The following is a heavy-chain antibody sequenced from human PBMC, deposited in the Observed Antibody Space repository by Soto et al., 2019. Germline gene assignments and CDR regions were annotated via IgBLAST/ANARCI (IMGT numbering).Heavy chain of an antibody. V-gene: IGHV1-8*01. Sequence: ASVKVSCKASGYTFTSYDINWVRQATGQGLEWMGWMNPNSGNTGYAQKFQGRVTMTRNTSISTAYMELSSLRSEDTAVYYCARGNSGYEDPYYYYGMDVWGQGTTVTVSS. J-gene: IGHJ6*02. CDR3: ARGNSGYEDPYYYYGMDV. CDR1: GYTFTSYD. CDR2: MNPNSGNT. D-gene: IGHD5-12*01.